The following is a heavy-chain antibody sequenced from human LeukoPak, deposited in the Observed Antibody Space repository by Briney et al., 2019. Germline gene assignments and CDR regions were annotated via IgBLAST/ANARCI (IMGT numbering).Heavy chain of an antibody. Sequence: GSLRLSCAASGFTVSSNYMSWVRQAPGKGLEWVSVIYSGGSTYYADSVKGRFTISRDNSKNTLYLQMNSLRAEDTAVYCCAREHGDPNFDYWGQGTLVTVSS. CDR3: AREHGDPNFDY. J-gene: IGHJ4*02. V-gene: IGHV3-66*01. CDR2: IYSGGST. CDR1: GFTVSSNY. D-gene: IGHD4-17*01.